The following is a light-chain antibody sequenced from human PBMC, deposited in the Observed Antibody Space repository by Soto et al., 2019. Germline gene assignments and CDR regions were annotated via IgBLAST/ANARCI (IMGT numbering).Light chain of an antibody. J-gene: IGKJ4*01. CDR1: QDISNY. CDR2: DAS. CDR3: QQYDDLPLT. V-gene: IGKV1-33*01. Sequence: DIQMPQSPSSLSASVGGRVTITCQASQDISNYLNWYQQRPGKAPKLLIYDASNLETGVPSRFSGSGSGTDFTFTISSLQPEDIATYYCQQYDDLPLTFGGGTKVEIK.